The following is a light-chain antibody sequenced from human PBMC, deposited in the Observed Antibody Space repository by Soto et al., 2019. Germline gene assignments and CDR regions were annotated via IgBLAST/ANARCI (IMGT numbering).Light chain of an antibody. V-gene: IGKV1-39*01. CDR2: AAS. J-gene: IGKJ1*01. CDR3: QQYTSYSRT. CDR1: QSISSY. Sequence: DIQMTQSPSSLSASVGDRVTITCRASQSISSYLNWYQQKPGKAPKLLIYAASSLQSGVPSRFSGSGSGTDFTLTISTLQPGDFATYYCQQYTSYSRTFGQGTKVDIK.